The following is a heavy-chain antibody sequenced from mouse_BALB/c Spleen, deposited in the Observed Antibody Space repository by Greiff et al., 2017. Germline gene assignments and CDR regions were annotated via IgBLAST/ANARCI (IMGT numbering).Heavy chain of an antibody. CDR1: GFTFSNYW. CDR2: IRLKSNNYAT. J-gene: IGHJ3*01. CDR3: TRSTMIAWFAY. D-gene: IGHD2-4*01. V-gene: IGHV6-6*02. Sequence: EVKLMESGGGLVQPGGSMKLSCVASGFTFSNYWMNWVRQSPEKGLEWVAEIRLKSNNYATHYAESVKGRFTISRDDSKSSVYLQMNNLRAEDTGIYYCTRSTMIAWFAYWGQGTLVTVSA.